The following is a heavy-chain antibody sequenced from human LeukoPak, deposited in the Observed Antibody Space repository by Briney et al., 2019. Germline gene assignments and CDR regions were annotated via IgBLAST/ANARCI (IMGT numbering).Heavy chain of an antibody. V-gene: IGHV3-48*03. CDR3: AKGMYSSSWYTSYYYMDV. J-gene: IGHJ6*03. CDR2: IDSSGSNI. Sequence: GGSLRLSCAASGFTFSSYEMNWVRQAPGKGLEWVSYIDSSGSNIHYADSVKGRFTISRDNAKNSLYLQMNSLRAEDTALYYCAKGMYSSSWYTSYYYMDVWGKGTTVTVSS. CDR1: GFTFSSYE. D-gene: IGHD6-13*01.